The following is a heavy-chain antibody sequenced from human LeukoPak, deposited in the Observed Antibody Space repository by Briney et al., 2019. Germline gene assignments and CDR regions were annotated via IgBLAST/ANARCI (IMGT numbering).Heavy chain of an antibody. CDR1: GFTFSHYS. D-gene: IGHD2-21*02. CDR3: TREGPGGDYDP. V-gene: IGHV3-74*01. Sequence: GGSLRVSCAASGFTFSHYSMHWVRQAPGKGLMWVSHINTDGSSRSYADSVRGRFTISRDNAKNTLYLQMNSLRAEDTAVYYCTREGPGGDYDPWGQGTLVTVSS. J-gene: IGHJ5*02. CDR2: INTDGSSR.